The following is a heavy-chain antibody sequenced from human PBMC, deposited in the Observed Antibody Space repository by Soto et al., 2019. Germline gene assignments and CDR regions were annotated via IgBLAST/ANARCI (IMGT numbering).Heavy chain of an antibody. CDR2: INPNSGGT. J-gene: IGHJ4*02. CDR3: ASWGSLRSTSFDY. CDR1: GYTFTGYY. V-gene: IGHV1-2*02. Sequence: ASVEVSCKXSGYTFTGYYMHWVRQAPGQGLEWMGWINPNSGGTNYAQKFQGRVTMTRDTSISTAYMELSRLRSDDTAVYYCASWGSLRSTSFDYWGQGTLVTVSS. D-gene: IGHD3-16*01.